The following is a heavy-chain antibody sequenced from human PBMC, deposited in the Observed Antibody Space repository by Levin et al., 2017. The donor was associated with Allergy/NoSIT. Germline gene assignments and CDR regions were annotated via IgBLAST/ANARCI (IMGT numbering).Heavy chain of an antibody. J-gene: IGHJ6*02. CDR2: IWYDGSNK. CDR1: GFTFSSYG. Sequence: GESLKISCAASGFTFSSYGMHWVRPAPGKGLEWVAVIWYDGSNKYYADSVKGRFTISRDNSKNTLYLQMNSLRAGATAVYYWARDGNECVRGVQDYGMDVWGQGTTVTVSS. D-gene: IGHD3-10*02. CDR3: ARDGNECVRGVQDYGMDV. V-gene: IGHV3-33*01.